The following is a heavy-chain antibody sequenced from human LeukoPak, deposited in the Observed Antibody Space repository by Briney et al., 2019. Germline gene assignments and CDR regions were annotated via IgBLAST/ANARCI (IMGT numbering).Heavy chain of an antibody. Sequence: GESLKISCMASGYSFTTYWIGWVRQMPGKGLEWMGIIYPGDSDTRYSPSFQGQVTISADKSISTAYLQWSSLKASDTAEYYCAASIGTAAGTLDYWGQGTLVTVSS. CDR2: IYPGDSDT. V-gene: IGHV5-51*01. CDR3: AASIGTAAGTLDY. J-gene: IGHJ4*02. D-gene: IGHD6-13*01. CDR1: GYSFTTYW.